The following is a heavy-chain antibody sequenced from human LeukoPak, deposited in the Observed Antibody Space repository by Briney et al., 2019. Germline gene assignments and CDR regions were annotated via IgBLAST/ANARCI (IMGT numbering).Heavy chain of an antibody. CDR1: GLTLSNVW. J-gene: IGHJ1*01. Sequence: GGSLRLSCAVSGLTLSNVWMNWVRQAPGKGLEWVGRIRSQTAGGTTDFAAPVKGRFSISRDDSKNSLYLQMDSLTSEDTAVYYCAHGSAQYYEYWGQGTLVTVSS. D-gene: IGHD2-15*01. V-gene: IGHV3-15*07. CDR3: AHGSAQYYEY. CDR2: IRSQTAGGTT.